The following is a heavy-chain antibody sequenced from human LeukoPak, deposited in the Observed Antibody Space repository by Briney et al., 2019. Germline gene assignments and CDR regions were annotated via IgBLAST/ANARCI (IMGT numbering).Heavy chain of an antibody. J-gene: IGHJ4*02. CDR1: GDSVSSSSGV. CDR3: GREAAAGWVED. V-gene: IGHV6-1*01. CDR2: TYYRSKWYY. D-gene: IGHD6-13*01. Sequence: SQTLSLTCAISGDSVSSSSGVWNWIRQSPSRGFEWLGRTYYRSKWYYDYAISLKSRININPDTSKNQFSLQLNSVTPEDTAVYYCGREAAAGWVEDWGQGTLVTVSP.